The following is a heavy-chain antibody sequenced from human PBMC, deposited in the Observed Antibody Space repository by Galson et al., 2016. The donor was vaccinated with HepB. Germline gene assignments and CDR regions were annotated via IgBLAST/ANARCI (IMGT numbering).Heavy chain of an antibody. Sequence: SLRLSCAASGFTFSGYGMHWVRQAPGKGPEWVAADSMDGRRKFYADSVKGRFTISRDNSKNTVYLQMNSLRAEDTAVYYCAREWQWLDGIDYWGQGTLVTVSS. D-gene: IGHD6-19*01. CDR3: AREWQWLDGIDY. CDR1: GFTFSGYG. J-gene: IGHJ4*02. CDR2: DSMDGRRK. V-gene: IGHV3-30*03.